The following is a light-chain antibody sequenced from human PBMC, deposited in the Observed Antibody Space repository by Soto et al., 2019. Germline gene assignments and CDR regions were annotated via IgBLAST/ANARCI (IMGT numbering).Light chain of an antibody. CDR1: SSNIGAGYD. CDR3: QSYDSSLGGNYV. CDR2: GST. Sequence: QSVLSQPPSVSGAPGQRVTISCTGSSSNIGAGYDAHWFQQVPGTAPKLLIYGSTNRPSGVPDPFSGSKSGTSASLAITGLQAEDEADYYCQSYDSSLGGNYVFGTGTKVTVL. J-gene: IGLJ1*01. V-gene: IGLV1-40*01.